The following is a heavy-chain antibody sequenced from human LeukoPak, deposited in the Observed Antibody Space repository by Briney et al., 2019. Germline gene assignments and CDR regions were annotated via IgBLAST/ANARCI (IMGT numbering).Heavy chain of an antibody. Sequence: GGSLRLSCAASGFTFSGSAMHWVRQASGKGLEWVGRIRSKANSYATAYAASVKGRFTISRDDSKNTAYLQMNSLKTEDTAVYYCTRLLPASTSFFDYWGQGTLVTVSS. D-gene: IGHD3-16*02. CDR2: IRSKANSYAT. V-gene: IGHV3-73*01. CDR3: TRLLPASTSFFDY. CDR1: GFTFSGSA. J-gene: IGHJ4*02.